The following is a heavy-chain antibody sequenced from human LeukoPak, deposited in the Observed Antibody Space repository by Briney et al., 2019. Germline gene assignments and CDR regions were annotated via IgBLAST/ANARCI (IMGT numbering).Heavy chain of an antibody. CDR3: ARGVGFSGYCSSTSCYTLGWFDP. D-gene: IGHD2-2*02. J-gene: IGHJ5*02. CDR1: GFTFSSYW. V-gene: IGHV3-7*03. Sequence: GGSLRLSCAASGFTFSSYWMSWVRQAPGKGLEWEANIKQDGSEKYYVDSVKGRFTISRDNAKNSLYLQMNSLRAEDTAVYYCARGVGFSGYCSSTSCYTLGWFDPWGQGTLVTVSS. CDR2: IKQDGSEK.